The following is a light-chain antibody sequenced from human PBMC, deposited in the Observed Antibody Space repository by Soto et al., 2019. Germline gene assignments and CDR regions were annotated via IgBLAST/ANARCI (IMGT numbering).Light chain of an antibody. Sequence: QSALTQPASVSGSPGQSITIACTGTSSDIGGYNFVSWYQQHPGKAPKLLIYDVGKRPSGVSDRFSGSKSGNTASLTVSGLQAEDEADYYCNSYRAVSTYVFGTGTKLTVL. CDR1: SSDIGGYNF. CDR3: NSYRAVSTYV. CDR2: DVG. J-gene: IGLJ1*01. V-gene: IGLV2-14*01.